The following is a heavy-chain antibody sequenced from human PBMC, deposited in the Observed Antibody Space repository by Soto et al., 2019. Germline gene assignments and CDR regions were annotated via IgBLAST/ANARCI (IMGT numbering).Heavy chain of an antibody. J-gene: IGHJ5*02. Sequence: ASVKVSCKASGYTFTSYDINWVRQATGQGLEWMGWMNPNSGNTGYAQKFQGRVTMTRNTSISTAYMELSSRRSEDEAVYYCARMSIEARRLAQGRYNWFDPWGQGTLVTVSS. V-gene: IGHV1-8*01. CDR3: ARMSIEARRLAQGRYNWFDP. D-gene: IGHD6-6*01. CDR1: GYTFTSYD. CDR2: MNPNSGNT.